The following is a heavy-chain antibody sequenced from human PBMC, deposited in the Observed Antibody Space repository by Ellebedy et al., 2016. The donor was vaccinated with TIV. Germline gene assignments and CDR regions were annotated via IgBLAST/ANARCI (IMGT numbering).Heavy chain of an antibody. CDR3: ARDIGYNCFDH. CDR1: GFTFSSYW. Sequence: PGGSLRLSCAASGFTFSSYWMGWVRQAPGKGLEWVAKINADGSLEYYVDSVKGRFTISRDNAKNSLCLQMNSLRAEDTALYYCARDIGYNCFDHWGQGNLVTVSA. V-gene: IGHV3-7*01. D-gene: IGHD5-12*01. J-gene: IGHJ5*02. CDR2: INADGSLE.